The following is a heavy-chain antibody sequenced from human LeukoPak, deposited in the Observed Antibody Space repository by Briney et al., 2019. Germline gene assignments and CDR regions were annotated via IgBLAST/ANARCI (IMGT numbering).Heavy chain of an antibody. CDR1: GYTFTSYD. V-gene: IGHV1-8*01. Sequence: ASVKVSCKASGYTFTSYDVNWVRQATGQGLEWMGWMNPNSGNTGYAQKLRGRVTMTTDTSTSTAYMELRSLRSDDTAVYYCARADIVVVVAAIHDYWGQGTLVTVSS. CDR3: ARADIVVVVAAIHDY. CDR2: MNPNSGNT. D-gene: IGHD2-15*01. J-gene: IGHJ4*02.